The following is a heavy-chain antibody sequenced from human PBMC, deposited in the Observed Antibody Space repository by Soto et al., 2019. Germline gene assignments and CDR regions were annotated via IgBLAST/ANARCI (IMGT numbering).Heavy chain of an antibody. CDR1: GYSFTSYW. J-gene: IGHJ3*02. D-gene: IGHD2-15*01. V-gene: IGHV5-51*01. CDR3: ARGGCSGGSCYSWGAFDI. Sequence: GESLKISCKGSGYSFTSYWIGWVRQMPGKGLEWMGIIYPGDSDTRYSPSFQGQVTISADKSISTAYLQWSSLKASDTAMYYWARGGCSGGSCYSWGAFDIWGQGTMVTVSS. CDR2: IYPGDSDT.